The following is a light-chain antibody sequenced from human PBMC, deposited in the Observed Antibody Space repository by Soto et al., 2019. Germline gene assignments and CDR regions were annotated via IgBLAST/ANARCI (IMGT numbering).Light chain of an antibody. V-gene: IGKV3-20*01. CDR1: QNVGSRY. CDR2: GTS. CDR3: QQYGSSPRT. Sequence: DIRLAHSPGTLSLSPGERATLSCRASQNVGSRYLAWYQQKPGQAPRLLIYGTSNRATGIPDRFSGSGSGTDFSLTIISLEPGDLAVYYCQQYGSSPRTFGPGTKVDIK. J-gene: IGKJ1*01.